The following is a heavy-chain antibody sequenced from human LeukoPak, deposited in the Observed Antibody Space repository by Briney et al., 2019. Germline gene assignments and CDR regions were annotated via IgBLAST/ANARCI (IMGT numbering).Heavy chain of an antibody. CDR2: IDWDDDK. J-gene: IGHJ4*02. CDR1: GFSLSTSGMC. Sequence: ESGPALVKPTQTLTLTCAFSGFSLSTSGMCVSWIRQPPGKALEWLALIDWDDDKYYSTSLKTRLTISKDTSKNQVVLTMTNMDPVDTATYYCARSLNDYGDFDYWGQGTLVTVSS. D-gene: IGHD4-17*01. V-gene: IGHV2-70*01. CDR3: ARSLNDYGDFDY.